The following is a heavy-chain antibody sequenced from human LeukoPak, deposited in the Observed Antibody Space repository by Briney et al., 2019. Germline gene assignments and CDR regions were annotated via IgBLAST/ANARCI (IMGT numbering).Heavy chain of an antibody. J-gene: IGHJ4*02. D-gene: IGHD3/OR15-3a*01. V-gene: IGHV3-11*01. CDR3: ARLVYDFWSGYYREYYFDY. Sequence: GGSLRLSCAASGFTFSDYYMSWLRQAPGKGLEWVSYISSSGSTIYYADSVKGRFTISRDNAKNSLYLQMNSLRAEDTAVYYCARLVYDFWSGYYREYYFDYWGQGTLVTVSS. CDR2: ISSSGSTI. CDR1: GFTFSDYY.